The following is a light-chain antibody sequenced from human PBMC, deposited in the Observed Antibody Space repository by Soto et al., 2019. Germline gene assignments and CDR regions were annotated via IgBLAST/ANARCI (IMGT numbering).Light chain of an antibody. V-gene: IGKV3-20*01. CDR2: GAS. Sequence: EIVLTQSPGTLSLSPGEGATLTCRASQTISSRYLAWYQQKPGQAPRLLIYGASSRAAGIPDRFSGSGSGTDFTLTISRLEPEDFAVYYCQQFGTSRTFGQGTKVE. CDR1: QTISSRY. CDR3: QQFGTSRT. J-gene: IGKJ1*01.